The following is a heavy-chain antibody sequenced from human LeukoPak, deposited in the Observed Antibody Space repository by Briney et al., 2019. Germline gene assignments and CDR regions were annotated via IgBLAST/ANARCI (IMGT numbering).Heavy chain of an antibody. CDR2: INPNSGGT. D-gene: IGHD2-2*01. Sequence: ASVKVYCKASGYTFTGYYMHWVRQAPGQGLEWMGWINPNSGGTNYAQKFQGRVTMTRDTSISTAYMELSRLRSDDTAVYYCARSAGIVVVPAAMEYWYFDLWGRGTLVTVSS. J-gene: IGHJ2*01. CDR3: ARSAGIVVVPAAMEYWYFDL. CDR1: GYTFTGYY. V-gene: IGHV1-2*02.